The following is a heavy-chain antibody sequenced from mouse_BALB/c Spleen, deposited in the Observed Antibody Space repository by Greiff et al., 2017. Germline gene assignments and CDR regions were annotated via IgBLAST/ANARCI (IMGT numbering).Heavy chain of an antibody. J-gene: IGHJ4*01. Sequence: VQLQQSGAELVRPGASVTLSCKASGYTFTDYDMHWVKQRPVHGLEWIGAIDPETGGTAYNQKFKGKATLTADKSSSTAYMELRSLTSEDSAVYYCTRDGNYEEMDYWGQGTSVTVSS. CDR1: GYTFTDYD. V-gene: IGHV1-15*01. CDR3: TRDGNYEEMDY. CDR2: IDPETGGT. D-gene: IGHD2-1*01.